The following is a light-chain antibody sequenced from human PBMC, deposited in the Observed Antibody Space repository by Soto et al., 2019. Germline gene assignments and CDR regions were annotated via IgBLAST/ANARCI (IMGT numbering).Light chain of an antibody. Sequence: VFTQSASTVPLSPGERATLSCRASQSVSSYLAWYQQKPGQAPRLLIYDASNRATGIPARFSGSGSGTDFTLTISSLGPEDFAVYYCQQRSNWHSITFGQGTRLENK. CDR1: QSVSSY. CDR2: DAS. J-gene: IGKJ5*01. V-gene: IGKV3-11*01. CDR3: QQRSNWHSIT.